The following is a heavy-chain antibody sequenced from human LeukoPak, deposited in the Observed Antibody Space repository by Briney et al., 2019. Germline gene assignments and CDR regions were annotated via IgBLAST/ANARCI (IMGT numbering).Heavy chain of an antibody. D-gene: IGHD3-3*01. Sequence: SETLSLPCTVSGGSISSYYWSWIRQPPGKGLEWIGYIYYSGSTNYNPSLKSRVTISVDTSKNQFSLKLSSVTAADTAVYYCAKLSKIFGVVPLMGWFDPWGQGTLVTVSS. CDR1: GGSISSYY. CDR2: IYYSGST. J-gene: IGHJ5*02. V-gene: IGHV4-59*01. CDR3: AKLSKIFGVVPLMGWFDP.